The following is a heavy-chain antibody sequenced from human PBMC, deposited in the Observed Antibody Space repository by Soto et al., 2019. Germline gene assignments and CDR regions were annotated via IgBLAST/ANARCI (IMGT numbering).Heavy chain of an antibody. J-gene: IGHJ4*02. CDR2: ISYDGSNE. CDR1: GFTFSSYV. Sequence: QVQLVESGGGVVQPGRSLRLSCAASGFTFSSYVMPWVRQAPGKGLEWVAVISYDGSNEYYADSVTGRFTISRDNSKHTLYLQMHSLRAADTAVYYCAKDAGGRYDFDYWGQGTLVTVSS. V-gene: IGHV3-30*18. D-gene: IGHD1-26*01. CDR3: AKDAGGRYDFDY.